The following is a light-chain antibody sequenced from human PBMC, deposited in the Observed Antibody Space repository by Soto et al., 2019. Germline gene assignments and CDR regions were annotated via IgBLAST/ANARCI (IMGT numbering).Light chain of an antibody. CDR3: QQTDSFPLS. Sequence: IQMTQSPSSVPASVSDRVTSTCRASQRISNWLAWYQQTPGKAPTLLIFAASSMESGVPSRFSGRGSGTEFTLTIDSLQPEDFATYYCQQTDSFPLSFGGGTKVDIK. CDR2: AAS. J-gene: IGKJ4*01. V-gene: IGKV1D-12*01. CDR1: QRISNW.